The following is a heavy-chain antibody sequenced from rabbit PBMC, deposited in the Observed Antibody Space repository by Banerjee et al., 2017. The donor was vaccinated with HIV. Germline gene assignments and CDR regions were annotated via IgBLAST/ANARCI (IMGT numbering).Heavy chain of an antibody. D-gene: IGHD7-1*01. CDR2: IYPGSGGST. CDR3: ARYPTLSAYYNL. CDR1: GIDFSSYYY. J-gene: IGHJ4*01. V-gene: IGHV1S40*01. Sequence: QSLEESGGDLVKPGASLTLTCTASGIDFSSYYYMCWVRQAPGKGLEWIACIYPGSGGSTDYANWAKGRFTISKASSTTVTLQMTSLTAADTATYFCARYPTLSAYYNLWGPGTLVTVS.